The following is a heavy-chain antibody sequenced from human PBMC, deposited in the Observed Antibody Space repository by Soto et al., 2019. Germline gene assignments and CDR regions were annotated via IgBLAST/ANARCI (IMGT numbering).Heavy chain of an antibody. D-gene: IGHD6-13*01. J-gene: IGHJ5*02. CDR2: INHSGST. Sequence: SETLSLTCAVYGGSFSGYYWSWIRQPPGKGLEWIGEINHSGSTNYNPSLKSRVTISVDTSKNQFSLKLSSVTAADTAVYYCARGRGRRARHQNTRGSWYPGWWFDPWGQGTLVTVSS. CDR3: ARGRGRRARHQNTRGSWYPGWWFDP. CDR1: GGSFSGYY. V-gene: IGHV4-34*01.